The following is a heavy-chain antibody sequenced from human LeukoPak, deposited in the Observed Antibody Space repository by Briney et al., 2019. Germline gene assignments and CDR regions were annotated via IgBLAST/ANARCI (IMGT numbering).Heavy chain of an antibody. Sequence: SQTLSLTCTVFGGSISSGDYYWSWIRQPPGKGLEWIGYIYYSGSTYYNPSLKSRVTISVDTSKNQFSLKLSSVTAADTAVYYCARDSPIAAAGTGTRAFDIWGQGTMVTVSS. CDR3: ARDSPIAAAGTGTRAFDI. V-gene: IGHV4-30-4*08. CDR1: GGSISSGDYY. D-gene: IGHD6-13*01. J-gene: IGHJ3*02. CDR2: IYYSGST.